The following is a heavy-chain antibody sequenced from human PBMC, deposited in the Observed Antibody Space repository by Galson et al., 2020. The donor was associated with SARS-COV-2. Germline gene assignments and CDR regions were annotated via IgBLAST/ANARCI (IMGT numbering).Heavy chain of an antibody. CDR2: INPNSGGT. Sequence: ASVKVSCKASGYTFTGYYMHWVRQAPGQGLEWMGWINPNSGGTNYAQKFQGRVTMTRDTSISTAYMELSRLRSDDTAVYYCAREVAGKGWFDPWGQGTLVTVSS. J-gene: IGHJ5*02. D-gene: IGHD6-19*01. V-gene: IGHV1-2*02. CDR1: GYTFTGYY. CDR3: AREVAGKGWFDP.